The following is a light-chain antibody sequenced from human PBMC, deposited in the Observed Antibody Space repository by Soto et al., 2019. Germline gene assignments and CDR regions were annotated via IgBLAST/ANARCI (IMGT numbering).Light chain of an antibody. CDR1: QGISSA. CDR3: QQFNSYLFT. V-gene: IGKV1-13*02. Sequence: AIQLTQSPSSLSASVGDGVTITCRASQGISSALAWYQQKPGKAPKLLIYDASSLESGVPSRFSGSGSGTDFTLTISSLQPEDVATYYCQQFNSYLFTFGPGTKVDIK. CDR2: DAS. J-gene: IGKJ3*01.